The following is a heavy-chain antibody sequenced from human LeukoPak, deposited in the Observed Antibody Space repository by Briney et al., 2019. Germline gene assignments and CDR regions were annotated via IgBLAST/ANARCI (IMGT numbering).Heavy chain of an antibody. CDR1: GGSISSSSYY. CDR2: IYYSGST. D-gene: IGHD3-3*01. J-gene: IGHJ5*02. V-gene: IGHV4-39*01. Sequence: SETLSLTCTVAGGSISSSSYYWGWIHQPPGKGLEWIGRIYYSGSTHYNPSLNPRVTIYVDTSKNQSSLKLSSVTAADMAVYDCARHSVSASNWFDPCGQGTLVTVSS. CDR3: ARHSVSASNWFDP.